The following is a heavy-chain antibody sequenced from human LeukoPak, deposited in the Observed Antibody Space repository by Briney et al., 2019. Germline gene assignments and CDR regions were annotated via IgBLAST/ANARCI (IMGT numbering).Heavy chain of an antibody. CDR1: GYSFIDYY. CDR2: INSNSADT. Sequence: GASVKVSCKTSGYSFIDYYIHWVRQAPGQGLEWMGWINSNSADTNYAQNFQGRVTMTRDTSISTAYMELSSLRSEDTAVYYCARDSQNQWFGEAHYYYYYMDVWGKGTTVTVSS. D-gene: IGHD3-10*01. CDR3: ARDSQNQWFGEAHYYYYYMDV. J-gene: IGHJ6*03. V-gene: IGHV1-2*02.